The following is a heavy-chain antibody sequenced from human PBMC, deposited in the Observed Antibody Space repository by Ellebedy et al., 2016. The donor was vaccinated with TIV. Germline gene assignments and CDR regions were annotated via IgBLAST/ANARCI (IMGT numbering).Heavy chain of an antibody. CDR3: ARTSTMTTFGASDF. CDR2: ISGSGGST. V-gene: IGHV3-23*01. J-gene: IGHJ3*01. CDR1: GFTFGFSFSRYA. D-gene: IGHD3-16*01. Sequence: GESLKISCAASGFTFGFSFSRYAVSWVRQAQGKGLEWVSAISGSGGSTYYADSVKGRFTISSDNSKNTLYLQLNSLRAEDAALYYCARTSTMTTFGASDFWGQGTMVTVSS.